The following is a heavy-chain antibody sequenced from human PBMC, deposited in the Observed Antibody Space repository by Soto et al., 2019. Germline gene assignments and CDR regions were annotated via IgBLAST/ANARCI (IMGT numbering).Heavy chain of an antibody. Sequence: GGSLRLSCAASGFTFSSYWMHWVRQASGKGLAWVSRISFDGSTTTYADSVKGRFTISRDNAKNTLYLQMNSLRAEDTAVYYCARGGAHTAMANEYWGQGALVTVSS. J-gene: IGHJ4*02. V-gene: IGHV3-74*01. D-gene: IGHD5-18*01. CDR3: ARGGAHTAMANEY. CDR2: ISFDGSTT. CDR1: GFTFSSYW.